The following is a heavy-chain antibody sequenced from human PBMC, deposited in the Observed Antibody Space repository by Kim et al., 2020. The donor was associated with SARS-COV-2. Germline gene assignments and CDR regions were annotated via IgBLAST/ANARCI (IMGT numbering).Heavy chain of an antibody. CDR3: ARSSGSSVNFYS. CDR2: IYYTGST. CDR1: GDSISGAGYY. V-gene: IGHV4-31*03. Sequence: SETLSLTCTVSGDSISGAGYYWTWIRQHPGKGLEWIGYIYYTGSTYYNPSLKSRVTISLDTSKSQFSLKLASVTVADTAVYYCARSSGSSVNFYSWGQGT. J-gene: IGHJ4*02. D-gene: IGHD6-13*01.